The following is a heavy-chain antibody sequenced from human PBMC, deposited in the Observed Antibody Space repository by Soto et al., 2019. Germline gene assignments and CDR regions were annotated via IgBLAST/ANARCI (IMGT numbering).Heavy chain of an antibody. V-gene: IGHV3-23*01. Sequence: PGGSLRLSCAASGFTFSSYAMNWVRQAPGKGLEWVSAIGDSGASTYYADSVDGRFTISRDNSKNTLYLRMNSLRAEDTAIYFCAKTYTTGPPAHWGQGTLVTVSS. J-gene: IGHJ4*02. CDR1: GFTFSSYA. CDR3: AKTYTTGPPAH. CDR2: IGDSGAST. D-gene: IGHD3-16*01.